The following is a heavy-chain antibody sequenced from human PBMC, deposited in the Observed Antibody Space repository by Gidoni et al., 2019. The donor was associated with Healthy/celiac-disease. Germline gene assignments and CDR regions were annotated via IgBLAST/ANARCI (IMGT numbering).Heavy chain of an antibody. CDR2: IWYDGSNK. Sequence: QVQLVECGGVVVKRRRSRRVSGEASGFTFSRYGMHWVRQAPGKGLEWLSVIWYDGSNKYYADSVKGRFTISRDNSKNTLYLQMNSLRAEDTAVYYCARATEYCSGGSCYPDAFDIWGQGTMVTVSS. CDR1: GFTFSRYG. J-gene: IGHJ3*02. V-gene: IGHV3-33*01. D-gene: IGHD2-15*01. CDR3: ARATEYCSGGSCYPDAFDI.